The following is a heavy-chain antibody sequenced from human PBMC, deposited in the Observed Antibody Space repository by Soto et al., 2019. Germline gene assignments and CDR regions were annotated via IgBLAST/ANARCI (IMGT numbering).Heavy chain of an antibody. V-gene: IGHV4-39*01. J-gene: IGHJ6*02. CDR1: GGSISSSSYY. Sequence: SETLSLTCTVSGGSISSSSYYWGWIRQPPGKGLEWIGSIFYSGSTYYNPSLKSRVTTSVDTSYNQFSLKLSSVTAADTAVYYCARLGHWGIALAVTYYYGLDVWGQGTTVTVYS. CDR3: ARLGHWGIALAVTYYYGLDV. CDR2: IFYSGST. D-gene: IGHD6-19*01.